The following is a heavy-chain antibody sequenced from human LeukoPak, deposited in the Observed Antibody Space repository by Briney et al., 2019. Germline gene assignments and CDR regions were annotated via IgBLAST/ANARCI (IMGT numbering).Heavy chain of an antibody. V-gene: IGHV1-69*05. CDR3: ARGRGYDSHYFDY. J-gene: IGHJ4*02. CDR2: IIPIFGTA. Sequence: SVKVSCKASGGTFSSYAISWVRQAPGQGLEWMGGIIPIFGTANYAQKFQGRVTITTDESTSTDYMELSSLRSEDTAVYYCARGRGYDSHYFDYWGQGTLVTVSS. D-gene: IGHD5-12*01. CDR1: GGTFSSYA.